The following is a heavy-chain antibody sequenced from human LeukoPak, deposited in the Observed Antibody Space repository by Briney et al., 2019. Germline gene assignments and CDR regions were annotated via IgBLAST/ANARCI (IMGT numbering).Heavy chain of an antibody. D-gene: IGHD3-9*01. Sequence: GSLRLSCAASGFTFSDYVMSWVRQAPGKGLEWVSYINHNGEMIYYADSVKGRFTISRDTAKKTLYLQMNSLRDDDTALYYCVRDNDWAFHYWGQGTLVTVSS. CDR2: INHNGEMI. V-gene: IGHV3-48*02. J-gene: IGHJ4*02. CDR1: GFTFSDYV. CDR3: VRDNDWAFHY.